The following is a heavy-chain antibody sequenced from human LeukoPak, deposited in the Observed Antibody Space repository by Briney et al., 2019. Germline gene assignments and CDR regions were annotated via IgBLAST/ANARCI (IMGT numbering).Heavy chain of an antibody. J-gene: IGHJ4*02. V-gene: IGHV3-7*01. CDR3: ARDTWCGSSRTKTYYFDY. Sequence: PGGSLRLSCAASGFTFSSYWMSWVRQAQGKGLEWVANIKQDGSEKYYVDSVKGRFTISRDNAKNSLYLQMNSLRAEDTAVYYCARDTWCGSSRTKTYYFDYWGQGTLVTVSS. D-gene: IGHD3-3*01. CDR2: IKQDGSEK. CDR1: GFTFSSYW.